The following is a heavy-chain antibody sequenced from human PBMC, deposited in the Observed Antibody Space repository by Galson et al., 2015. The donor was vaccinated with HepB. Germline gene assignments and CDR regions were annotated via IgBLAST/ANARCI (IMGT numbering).Heavy chain of an antibody. CDR1: GYTFTGYY. D-gene: IGHD3-9*01. CDR2: INPNSGGT. Sequence: SCKASGYTFTGYYMHWVRQAPGQGLEWMGWINPNSGGTNYAQKFQGRVTMTRDTSISTAYMELSRLRSDDTAVYYCARANDILTGYDYWGQGTLVTVSS. CDR3: ARANDILTGYDY. V-gene: IGHV1-2*02. J-gene: IGHJ4*02.